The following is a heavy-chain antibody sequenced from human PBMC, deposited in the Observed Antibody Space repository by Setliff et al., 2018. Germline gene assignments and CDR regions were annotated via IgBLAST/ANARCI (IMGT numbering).Heavy chain of an antibody. D-gene: IGHD1-26*01. CDR2: IHYSGTT. CDR1: SASINSGTYY. V-gene: IGHV4-39*01. J-gene: IGHJ4*02. Sequence: SETLSLTCTVSSASINSGTYYWAWIRQPPGKGLEWIGRIHYSGTTYYNASLKSRVTMSVDTSKNQFSLNLSSVTAADTAVYYCARTGTYRYFDYWGQGALVTVSS. CDR3: ARTGTYRYFDY.